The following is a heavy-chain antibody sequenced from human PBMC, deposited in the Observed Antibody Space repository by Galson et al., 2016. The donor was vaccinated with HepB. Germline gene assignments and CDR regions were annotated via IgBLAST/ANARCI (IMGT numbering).Heavy chain of an antibody. J-gene: IGHJ4*01. V-gene: IGHV3-7*03. CDR1: GFTFTTYW. CDR3: ATPDEGSGRIFDY. CDR2: IKQDGSEK. Sequence: SLRLSCAASGFTFTTYWMTWVRQAPGKGLEWVANIKQDGSEKYYVDSVKGRFTISRDNAKNSLYLQMNSLRAEDTAVYYCATPDEGSGRIFDYWGQETLVTASS. D-gene: IGHD2-15*01.